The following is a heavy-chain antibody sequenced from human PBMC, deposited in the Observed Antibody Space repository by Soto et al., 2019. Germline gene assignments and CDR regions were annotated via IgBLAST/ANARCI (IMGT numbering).Heavy chain of an antibody. V-gene: IGHV1-3*01. CDR2: INADSGNT. CDR1: GYTFTNYA. Sequence: VASVKVSCKASGYTFTNYAIHWVRQAPGHGLEWMGWINADSGNTKYSQKFQGRVTLTRDTSASTAYMELSSLRSEDTAVYYCARDLPGISNHFDSWGQGXLVTVYS. D-gene: IGHD6-13*01. J-gene: IGHJ5*01. CDR3: ARDLPGISNHFDS.